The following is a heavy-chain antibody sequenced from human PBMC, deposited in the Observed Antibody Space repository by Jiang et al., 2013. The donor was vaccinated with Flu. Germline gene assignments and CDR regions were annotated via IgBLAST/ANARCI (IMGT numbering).Heavy chain of an antibody. CDR2: IYYSGST. CDR3: AREHGDYAGMDV. V-gene: IGHV4-59*01. D-gene: IGHD4-17*01. J-gene: IGHJ6*02. Sequence: GPGLVKPSETLSLTCTVSGGSISSYYWSWIRQPPGKGLEWIGYIYYSGSTNYNPSLKSRVTISVDTSKNQFSLKLSSVTAADTAVYYCAREHGDYAGMDVWGQGDHGH. CDR1: GGSISSYY.